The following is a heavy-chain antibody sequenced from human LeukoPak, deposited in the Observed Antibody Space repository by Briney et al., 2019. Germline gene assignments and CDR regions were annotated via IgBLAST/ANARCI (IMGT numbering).Heavy chain of an antibody. CDR1: GGTFINYS. V-gene: IGHV1-69*02. D-gene: IGHD5-18*01. J-gene: IGHJ4*02. CDR3: AVLGGYNYASEYFDS. CDR2: IIPIIGME. Sequence: SVKVSCKASGGTFINYSIAWVRQAPGQGPEWMGRIIPIIGMEDYAQKFQGRVTITADKSTSTAYMELSSLRSEDTAVYYCAVLGGYNYASEYFDSWGQGTLVTVSS.